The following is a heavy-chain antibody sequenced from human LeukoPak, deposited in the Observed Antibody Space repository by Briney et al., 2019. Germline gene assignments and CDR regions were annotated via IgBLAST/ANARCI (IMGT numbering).Heavy chain of an antibody. Sequence: ASVKVSCKASGYTFTGYYMHWVRQAPGQGLEWMGWINPNSGGTNYAQKFQGRVTMTRDTSISTAYMELRRLRSDDTAVYYCARDAPRRSYSSSWYDDYWGQGTLVTVSS. CDR2: INPNSGGT. D-gene: IGHD6-13*01. CDR1: GYTFTGYY. V-gene: IGHV1-2*02. J-gene: IGHJ4*02. CDR3: ARDAPRRSYSSSWYDDY.